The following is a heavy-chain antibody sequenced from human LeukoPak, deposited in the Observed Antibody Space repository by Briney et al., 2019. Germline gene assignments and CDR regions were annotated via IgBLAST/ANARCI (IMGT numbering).Heavy chain of an antibody. CDR3: ARGYDCSSSSCYTLFDL. J-gene: IGHJ4*02. CDR2: INDSGST. CDR1: DGSFSGYY. D-gene: IGHD2-2*02. Sequence: PSETLSLTCAVYDGSFSGYYWSWIRQPSGKGLEWIGEINDSGSTNNNPSLKSRFTISVDTSKNQFSLKLSFVTAADTAVYYCARGYDCSSSSCYTLFDLWGQGTLVTVSS. V-gene: IGHV4-34*01.